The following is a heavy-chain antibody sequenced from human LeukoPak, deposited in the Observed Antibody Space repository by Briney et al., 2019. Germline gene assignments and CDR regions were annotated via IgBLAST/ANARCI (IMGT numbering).Heavy chain of an antibody. J-gene: IGHJ4*02. D-gene: IGHD2-21*02. CDR1: GFTFSSYA. CDR2: ISGSGGST. Sequence: GGSLRLSCAASGFTFSSYAMSWVRQAPGKGLEWVSAISGSGGSTYYADSVKGRFTISRDKSKNTLYLQMDSLRAEDTAVYYCAKDSLAYCAGDCYFDYWGQGTLVTVSS. V-gene: IGHV3-23*01. CDR3: AKDSLAYCAGDCYFDY.